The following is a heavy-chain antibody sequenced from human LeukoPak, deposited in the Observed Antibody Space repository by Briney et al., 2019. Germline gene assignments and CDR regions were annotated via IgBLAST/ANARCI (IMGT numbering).Heavy chain of an antibody. Sequence: SETLSLTCTVSGGSIFSYYWSWIRQPPGKGLEWIGYIYYSGSTNYNPSLKSRVTISVDTSKNQFSLKLSSVTAADTAVYYCASEFQYYDILTGYLYYFDYWGQGTLVTVSS. CDR2: IYYSGST. CDR1: GGSIFSYY. CDR3: ASEFQYYDILTGYLYYFDY. D-gene: IGHD3-9*01. J-gene: IGHJ4*02. V-gene: IGHV4-59*08.